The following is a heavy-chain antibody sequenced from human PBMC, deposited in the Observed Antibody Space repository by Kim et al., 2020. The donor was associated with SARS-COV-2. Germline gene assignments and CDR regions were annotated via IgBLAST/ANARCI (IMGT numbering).Heavy chain of an antibody. J-gene: IGHJ4*02. CDR3: ARHGYDDYVWGSFPFDY. D-gene: IGHD3-16*01. CDR1: GGSFSGYY. Sequence: SETLSLTCAVYGGSFSGYYWSWIRQPPGKGLEWIGEINHSGSTNYNPSLKSRVTISIDTSKNQFSLKLTSVTAADTALYYCARHGYDDYVWGSFPFDYWGQGTLVTASS. CDR2: INHSGST. V-gene: IGHV4-34*01.